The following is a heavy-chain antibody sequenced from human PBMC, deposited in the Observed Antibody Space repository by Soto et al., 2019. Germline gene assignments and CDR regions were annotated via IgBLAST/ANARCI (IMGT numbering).Heavy chain of an antibody. V-gene: IGHV1-2*04. Sequence: ASVKVSCKASGYRFSGYYIHWVRQAPGQGLESMLWINPNSGATDYAPKFQGWVTMTRDTSIYTAYMEQTSLTSNDTTVNSCEREGPLYGADSFFDFWGQGTLVTVSS. D-gene: IGHD3-10*01. J-gene: IGHJ4*02. CDR3: EREGPLYGADSFFDF. CDR1: GYRFSGYY. CDR2: INPNSGAT.